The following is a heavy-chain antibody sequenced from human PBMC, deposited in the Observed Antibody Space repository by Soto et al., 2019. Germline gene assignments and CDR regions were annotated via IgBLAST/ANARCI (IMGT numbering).Heavy chain of an antibody. V-gene: IGHV3-30*18. J-gene: IGHJ4*02. D-gene: IGHD1-26*01. CDR1: GFTLSSYV. CDR3: AKDSPPWEVSHYSFDS. CDR2: ISFDGSDK. Sequence: GGSLRLSCVVSGFTLSSYVMYWVRQPPGKGLEWVALISFDGSDKSYADSVKGRFTISRDTSKNTLFLDMNSLSAEDTAVYFCAKDSPPWEVSHYSFDSWGQGTLVTVSS.